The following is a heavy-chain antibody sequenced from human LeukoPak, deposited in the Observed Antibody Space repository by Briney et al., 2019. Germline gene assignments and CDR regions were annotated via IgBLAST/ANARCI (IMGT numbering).Heavy chain of an antibody. CDR3: AKDPPYYYDSSGYGGGAFDI. Sequence: PGGSLRLSCAASGFTFSSYAMSWVRQAPGKGLEWVSAISGSTGNPYYADSVKGRFTISRDNSKNTVYLQMNSLRAEDTAVYYCAKDPPYYYDSSGYGGGAFDIWGQGTMVTVSS. CDR1: GFTFSSYA. D-gene: IGHD3-22*01. V-gene: IGHV3-23*01. CDR2: ISGSTGNP. J-gene: IGHJ3*02.